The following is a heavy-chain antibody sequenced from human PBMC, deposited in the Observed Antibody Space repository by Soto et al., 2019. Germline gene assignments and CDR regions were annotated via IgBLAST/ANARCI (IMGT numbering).Heavy chain of an antibody. Sequence: TGGSLRLSCAASGLTFSSNWMSWVRQAPGRGLECVANIKQDGNEKYYVDSVKGRFTISRDNAKNSLYLQMNSLRAEDTAVYYCARVVGAPNWFDPWGQGTLVTVSS. CDR3: ARVVGAPNWFDP. CDR2: IKQDGNEK. V-gene: IGHV3-7*04. CDR1: GLTFSSNW. J-gene: IGHJ5*02. D-gene: IGHD1-26*01.